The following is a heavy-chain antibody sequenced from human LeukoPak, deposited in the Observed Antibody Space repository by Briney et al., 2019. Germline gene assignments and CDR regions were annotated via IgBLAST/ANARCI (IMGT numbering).Heavy chain of an antibody. Sequence: PGGSLRLSCAASGFTFNNYAMNWVRQAPGKGLEWVSAISGSGGSTYYADSVKGRFTISRDNSKNTLYLQMNSLRAEDTAVYYCADLYGTYHPFDYWGQGTLVTVSS. CDR2: ISGSGGST. CDR1: GFTFNNYA. J-gene: IGHJ4*02. V-gene: IGHV3-23*01. CDR3: ADLYGTYHPFDY. D-gene: IGHD1-14*01.